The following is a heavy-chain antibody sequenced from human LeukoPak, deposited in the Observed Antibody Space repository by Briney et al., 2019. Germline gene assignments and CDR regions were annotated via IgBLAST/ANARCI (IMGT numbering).Heavy chain of an antibody. D-gene: IGHD3-3*01. CDR3: ARGVSPPPAYYDFWSGPAYKIQFDY. J-gene: IGHJ4*02. CDR2: INHSGST. Sequence: SETLSLTCAVYGGSFSGYYWSWIRQPPGKGLEWIGEINHSGSTNYNPSLKSRVTISVDTSKNQFSLNLSSVTAADTAVYYCARGVSPPPAYYDFWSGPAYKIQFDYWGQGTLVTVSS. CDR1: GGSFSGYY. V-gene: IGHV4-34*01.